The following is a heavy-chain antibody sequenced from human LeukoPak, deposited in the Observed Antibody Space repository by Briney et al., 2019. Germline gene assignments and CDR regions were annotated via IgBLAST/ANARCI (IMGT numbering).Heavy chain of an antibody. CDR1: GYPISSGYY. V-gene: IGHV4-38-2*02. D-gene: IGHD3-22*01. CDR2: IYHSGST. J-gene: IGHJ5*02. Sequence: SETLSLTCTVSGYPISSGYYWGWIRQPPGKGLEWIGSIYHSGSTYYNPSLKSRVTISVDTSKNQFSLKLSSVTAADTAVYYCARGLIPRDYYDSSGYRTNWFDPWGQGTLVTVSS. CDR3: ARGLIPRDYYDSSGYRTNWFDP.